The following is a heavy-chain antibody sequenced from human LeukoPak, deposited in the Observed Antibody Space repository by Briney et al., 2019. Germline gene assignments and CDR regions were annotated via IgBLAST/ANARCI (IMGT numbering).Heavy chain of an antibody. J-gene: IGHJ4*02. Sequence: GGSLRLSCAASGFSFDTYAMHWVRQAPGQGLEWVALIWHDGSHKFYSNSVRGQFTISRDNSKNTAYLQMNNLRPDDTAVYYCARGIFGSGSYPDFWGQGTLVTVST. D-gene: IGHD3-10*01. V-gene: IGHV3-33*01. CDR2: IWHDGSHK. CDR1: GFSFDTYA. CDR3: ARGIFGSGSYPDF.